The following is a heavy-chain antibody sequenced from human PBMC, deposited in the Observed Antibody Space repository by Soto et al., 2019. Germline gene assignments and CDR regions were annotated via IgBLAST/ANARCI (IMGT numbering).Heavy chain of an antibody. V-gene: IGHV4-34*01. CDR2: INHSGST. CDR3: APSPSSYYYYGMDV. Sequence: SETLSPTFAVFGGAFSGYYWPRIRQPPGKGLEWIGEINHSGSTNYNPSLKTRVTISVDTSKNQFSLKLSSVTAADTAVYYCAPSPSSYYYYGMDVWGQGTTVT. J-gene: IGHJ6*02. CDR1: GGAFSGYY.